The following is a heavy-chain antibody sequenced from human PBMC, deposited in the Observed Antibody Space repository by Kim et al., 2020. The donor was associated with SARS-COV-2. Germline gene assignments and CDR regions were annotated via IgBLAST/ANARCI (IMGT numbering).Heavy chain of an antibody. CDR3: ARRGVGDYGDSWYYGMDV. V-gene: IGHV5-51*01. CDR1: GYSFSNYW. CDR2: IYPDDSDT. J-gene: IGHJ6*02. D-gene: IGHD4-17*01. Sequence: GESLKISCKASGYSFSNYWIGWVRQMPGKGLEWMGIIYPDDSDTRYSPSFQGQVTISADKSFRIAYLQWRSLKASDTAIYYCARRGVGDYGDSWYYGMDVWGQGTTVTVSS.